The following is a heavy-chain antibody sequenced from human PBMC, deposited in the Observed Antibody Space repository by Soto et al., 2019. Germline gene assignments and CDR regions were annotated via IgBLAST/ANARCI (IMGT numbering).Heavy chain of an antibody. D-gene: IGHD1-1*01. J-gene: IGHJ4*02. CDR2: ISGTGADS. Sequence: EVQLVESGGGLEQPGGSLRLACAASGFTLSTYAMSWVRQTPGKGLEWVSHISGTGADSQYADSVKGRFTISRDNSKNMLFLQMNSLRVEDTAVYYCARDWYNHWPFDYWGQGTPVTVSS. CDR3: ARDWYNHWPFDY. CDR1: GFTLSTYA. V-gene: IGHV3-23*04.